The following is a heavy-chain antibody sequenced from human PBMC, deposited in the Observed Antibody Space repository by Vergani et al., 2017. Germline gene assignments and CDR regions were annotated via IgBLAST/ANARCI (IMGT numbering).Heavy chain of an antibody. D-gene: IGHD2-15*01. CDR1: GYTFTSYG. Sequence: QVQLVQSGAEVKKPGASVKVSCKASGYTFTSYGISWVRQAPGQGLEWMGWISAYNGNTNYAQKLQGRVTMTTDTSTSTAYMELRSLRSDDTSVYYCAXITNVYCSGGSCYPFDYWGQGTRVTVSS. CDR3: AXITNVYCSGGSCYPFDY. CDR2: ISAYNGNT. V-gene: IGHV1-18*01. J-gene: IGHJ4*02.